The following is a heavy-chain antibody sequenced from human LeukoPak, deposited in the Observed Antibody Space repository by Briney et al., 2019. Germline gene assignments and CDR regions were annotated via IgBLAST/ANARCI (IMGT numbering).Heavy chain of an antibody. V-gene: IGHV4-30-2*01. J-gene: IGHJ5*02. Sequence: SETLSLTCTVSGGSISSGGYYWSWIRQPPGKGLEWIGYIYHSGSTYYNPSLKSRVTISVDRSKNQFSLKLSSVTAADTAVYYCARVGATYSSSWYSFDPWGQGTLVTVSS. D-gene: IGHD6-13*01. CDR1: GGSISSGGYY. CDR2: IYHSGST. CDR3: ARVGATYSSSWYSFDP.